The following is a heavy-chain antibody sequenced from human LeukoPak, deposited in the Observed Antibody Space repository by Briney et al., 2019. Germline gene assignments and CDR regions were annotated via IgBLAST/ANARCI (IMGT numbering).Heavy chain of an antibody. CDR1: GGTFSSYA. CDR2: IIPIFGIA. Sequence: GSSVKVSCKASGGTFSSYAISWVRQAPGQGLEWMGRIIPIFGIANYAQKFQGRATITADKSTSTAYMELSSLRSEDTAVYYCAREGEITGTTGSFDYWGQGPLVTVSS. D-gene: IGHD1-7*01. J-gene: IGHJ4*02. CDR3: AREGEITGTTGSFDY. V-gene: IGHV1-69*04.